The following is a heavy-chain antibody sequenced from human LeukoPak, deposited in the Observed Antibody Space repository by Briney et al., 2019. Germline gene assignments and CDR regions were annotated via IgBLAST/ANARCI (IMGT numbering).Heavy chain of an antibody. J-gene: IGHJ6*03. CDR3: ARGVVGANEDYYYYYYMDV. CDR2: INPNSGGT. V-gene: IGHV1-2*02. D-gene: IGHD1-26*01. Sequence: GASVKVSCKASGYTFTGYYMHWVRQAPGQGLEWMGWINPNSGGTNYAQKFQGRVTMTRDTSISTAYMELSRLRSDDTAVYYCARGVVGANEDYYYYYYMDVWGKGTTVTVSS. CDR1: GYTFTGYY.